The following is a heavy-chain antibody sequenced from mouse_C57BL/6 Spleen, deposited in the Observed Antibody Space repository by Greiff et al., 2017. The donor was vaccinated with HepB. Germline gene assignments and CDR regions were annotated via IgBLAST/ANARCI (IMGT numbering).Heavy chain of an antibody. CDR1: GFTFSDYG. D-gene: IGHD3-1*01. J-gene: IGHJ1*03. V-gene: IGHV5-17*01. Sequence: EVQLVESGGGLVKPGGSLKLSCAASGFTFSDYGMHWVRQAPEKGLEWVAYNSSGSSTIYYADTVKGRFTISRDNAKNTLFLQMTSLRSEDTAMYYCARAGLRGYFDVWGTGTTVTVSS. CDR3: ARAGLRGYFDV. CDR2: NSSGSSTI.